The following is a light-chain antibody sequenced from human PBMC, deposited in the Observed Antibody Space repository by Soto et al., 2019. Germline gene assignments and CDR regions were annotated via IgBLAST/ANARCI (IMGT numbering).Light chain of an antibody. Sequence: QSVLTQPPSASGTPGQRVTIACSGSSSNIGSTTVKWYQQLPGTAPKLLIYNNNQRPSGVPDRFSGSKSGTSASLAISGLQSEDEANYYCAAWDDSPNGVVFGGGTKLTV. V-gene: IGLV1-44*01. J-gene: IGLJ3*02. CDR1: SSNIGSTT. CDR2: NNN. CDR3: AAWDDSPNGVV.